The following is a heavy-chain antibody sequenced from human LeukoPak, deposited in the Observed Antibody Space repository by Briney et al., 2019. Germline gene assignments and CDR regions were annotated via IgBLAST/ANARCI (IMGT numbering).Heavy chain of an antibody. CDR2: INPSGGST. CDR1: GYTFTSYY. J-gene: IGHJ4*02. D-gene: IGHD6-19*01. CDR3: ARAVAGTTFDY. V-gene: IGHV1-46*01. Sequence: GASVKVSCKASGYTFTSYYMHWVRQAPGQGLEWMGIINPSGGSTSYAQKFQGRVTMTRDMSTSTVYMELSSLRSEDTAVYYCARAVAGTTFDYWGQGTLVTVSS.